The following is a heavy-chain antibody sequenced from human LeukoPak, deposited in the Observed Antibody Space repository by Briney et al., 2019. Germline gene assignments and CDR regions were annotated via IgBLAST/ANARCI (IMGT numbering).Heavy chain of an antibody. CDR1: GGTFSIYA. D-gene: IGHD3-10*01. V-gene: IGHV1-69*13. CDR3: ARGKGYGSGSYYKPYFDY. Sequence: GASVKVSCKASGGTFSIYAISWVRQAPGQGLEWMGGIIPIFGTANYAQKFQGRVTITADESTSTAYMELSSLRSEDTAVYYCARGKGYGSGSYYKPYFDYWGQGTLVTVSS. J-gene: IGHJ4*02. CDR2: IIPIFGTA.